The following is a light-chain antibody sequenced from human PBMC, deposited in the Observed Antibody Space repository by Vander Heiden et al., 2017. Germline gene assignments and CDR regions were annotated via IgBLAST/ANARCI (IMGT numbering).Light chain of an antibody. V-gene: IGKV1-39*01. CDR1: QSISSY. Sequence: DIQMTQSPSSLSASVGDRVTITCRASQSISSYLNWYQQKPGKAPKLLIYAASSLQSGVPSRFSGSGSGTDFTLTISMLQPEDFATYYCQRSDSTLWTFGQGTKVEIK. J-gene: IGKJ1*01. CDR3: QRSDSTLWT. CDR2: AAS.